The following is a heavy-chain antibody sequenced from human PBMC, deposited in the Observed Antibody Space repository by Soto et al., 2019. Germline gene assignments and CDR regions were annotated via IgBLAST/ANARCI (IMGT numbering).Heavy chain of an antibody. J-gene: IGHJ6*02. CDR2: IYPGDSDI. V-gene: IGHV5-51*01. Sequence: GESLKISCKGSGFSFTTYWIGWVRQMPGKGLEWMGIIYPGDSDIRYSPSFQGQVTISADKSISTAYLQWSGLKASDTAIYYCARQLPYGGNSYYGMDVWGQGTTVTVSS. CDR3: ARQLPYGGNSYYGMDV. D-gene: IGHD2-15*01. CDR1: GFSFTTYW.